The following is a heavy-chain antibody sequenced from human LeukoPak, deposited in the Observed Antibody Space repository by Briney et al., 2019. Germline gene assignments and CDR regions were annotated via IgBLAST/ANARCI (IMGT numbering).Heavy chain of an antibody. CDR2: ISYDGSNK. V-gene: IGHV3-30*03. CDR1: GFTFSIYS. D-gene: IGHD5/OR15-5a*01. CDR3: ARLYVSTTRFEFDY. Sequence: PGGSLRLSCAASGFTFSIYSMNWVRQAPGKGLEWVAVISYDGSNKYYADSVKGRFTISRDNSKNTLYLQMNSLRAEDTAVYYCARLYVSTTRFEFDYWGQGTLVTVSS. J-gene: IGHJ4*02.